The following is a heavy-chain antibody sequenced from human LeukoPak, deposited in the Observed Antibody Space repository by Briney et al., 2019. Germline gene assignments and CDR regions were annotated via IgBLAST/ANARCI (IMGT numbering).Heavy chain of an antibody. CDR1: GFIFGSDA. CDR3: ATWGGFGPFDY. J-gene: IGHJ4*02. V-gene: IGHV3-30*04. Sequence: AGGSLRLSCAASGFIFGSDAMHWVRQAPGKGLEWVALISYDGTQKYYTASVEGRFTISRDNSKNTLYLQMNSLRPQDTAVYYCATWGGFGPFDYWGQGTLVTVSS. CDR2: ISYDGTQK. D-gene: IGHD3-16*01.